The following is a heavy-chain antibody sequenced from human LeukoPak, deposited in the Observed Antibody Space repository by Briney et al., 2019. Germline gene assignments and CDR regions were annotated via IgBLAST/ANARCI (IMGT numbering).Heavy chain of an antibody. CDR3: ARKLMTGAFDI. Sequence: SETLSLTCTVSGYSISSGYYWGWIRQPPGNGLEWIGSIYHSGSTYYNPSLESRVTISVDTSKNQFSLKLSSVTAADTAVYYCARKLMTGAFDIWGQGTMVTVSS. CDR1: GYSISSGYY. D-gene: IGHD3-9*01. CDR2: IYHSGST. J-gene: IGHJ3*02. V-gene: IGHV4-38-2*02.